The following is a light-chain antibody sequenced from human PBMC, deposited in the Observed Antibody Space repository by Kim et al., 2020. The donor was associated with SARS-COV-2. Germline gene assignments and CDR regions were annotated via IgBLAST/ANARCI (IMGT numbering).Light chain of an antibody. Sequence: SYELTQPSSVSVSPGQTARITCSGDELAKKNYARWFQQKAGQAPVLVIYKDSERPSGIPERFSGSSSGTTVTLTINGAQVEDEADYYCYSATDNNLRVFGGGTQLTVL. CDR2: KDS. CDR1: ELAKKNY. V-gene: IGLV3-27*01. CDR3: YSATDNNLRV. J-gene: IGLJ2*01.